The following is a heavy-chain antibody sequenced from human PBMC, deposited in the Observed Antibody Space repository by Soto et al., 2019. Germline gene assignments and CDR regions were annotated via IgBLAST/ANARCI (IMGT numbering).Heavy chain of an antibody. J-gene: IGHJ5*02. D-gene: IGHD3-3*01. Sequence: QVQLQQWGAGLLKPSETLSLTCAAHNGSFTDYFWTWIRQSPGKGLEWIGEINHRGGATYNPSLGSRLTISIDTSKNHFSLSLRSQTAADTAVYYCVARGMTYDFLSGPHPFDPWGHGTLVTVSS. CDR1: NGSFTDYF. CDR2: INHRGGA. V-gene: IGHV4-34*02. CDR3: VARGMTYDFLSGPHPFDP.